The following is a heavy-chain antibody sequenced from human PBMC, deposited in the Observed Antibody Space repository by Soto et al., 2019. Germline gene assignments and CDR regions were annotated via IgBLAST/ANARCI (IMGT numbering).Heavy chain of an antibody. CDR2: IIPIFGTA. V-gene: IGHV1-69*01. CDR3: ARVVVVVPAAIGYYYYGMDV. D-gene: IGHD2-2*01. CDR1: GGTFSSYA. Sequence: QVQLVQSGAEVKKPGSSVKVSCKASGGTFSSYAISWVRQAPGQGLEWMGGIIPIFGTANYAQKFQGRVTIPADESTSTAYMELSSLRSEDTAVYYCARVVVVVPAAIGYYYYGMDVWGQGTTVTVSS. J-gene: IGHJ6*02.